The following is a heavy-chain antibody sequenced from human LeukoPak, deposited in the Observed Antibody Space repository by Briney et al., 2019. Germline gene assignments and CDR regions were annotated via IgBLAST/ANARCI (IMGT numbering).Heavy chain of an antibody. Sequence: PSETLSLTCTVSGGSISSFYWNWIRQPPGKGLEWIGYIYHSGSTYYNPSLKSRVTISVDTSKNQFSLKLSSVTAADTAVYYCARSITIFGVPPGYMDVWGKGTTVTVSS. CDR2: IYHSGST. J-gene: IGHJ6*03. V-gene: IGHV4-59*01. CDR1: GGSISSFY. CDR3: ARSITIFGVPPGYMDV. D-gene: IGHD3-3*01.